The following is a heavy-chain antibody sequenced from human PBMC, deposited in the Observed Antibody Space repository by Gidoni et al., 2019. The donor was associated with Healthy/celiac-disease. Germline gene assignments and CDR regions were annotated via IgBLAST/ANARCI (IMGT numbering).Heavy chain of an antibody. D-gene: IGHD3-22*01. V-gene: IGHV1-69*01. J-gene: IGHJ4*02. CDR1: GATSSSYA. CDR2: IIPIFGTA. CDR3: AGYYDSSGYYYDDY. Sequence: QVQPAQSGAEVTNPGPSVHVSCKPSGATSSSYAISWVRQAPGQGLEWMGGIIPIFGTANYAQEFQGRVTITADESTSTAYMELSSLRSEDTAVYYCAGYYDSSGYYYDDYWGQGTLVTVSS.